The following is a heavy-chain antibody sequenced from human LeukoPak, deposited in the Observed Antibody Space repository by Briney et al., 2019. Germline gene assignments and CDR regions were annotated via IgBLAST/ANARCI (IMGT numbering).Heavy chain of an antibody. D-gene: IGHD2-15*01. CDR3: AKQGCSGSSCYSPT. Sequence: GGPLRLSCAASGFTFSSYGMHWVRKAPGKGLEGVAVISYDGSNKYYADSVKGRFTISRDNSKNTLYLQMNSLRAEDTAVYYCAKQGCSGSSCYSPTWGQGTLVTVSS. V-gene: IGHV3-30*18. CDR1: GFTFSSYG. CDR2: ISYDGSNK. J-gene: IGHJ4*02.